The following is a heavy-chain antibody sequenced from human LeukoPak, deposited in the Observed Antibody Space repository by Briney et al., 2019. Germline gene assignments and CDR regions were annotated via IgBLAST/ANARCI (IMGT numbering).Heavy chain of an antibody. CDR1: GFSFSSYA. D-gene: IGHD6-19*01. CDR3: ARDTGVAGADY. V-gene: IGHV3-30*04. CDR2: ISYDGSNK. J-gene: IGHJ4*02. Sequence: GGSLSLSCAASGFSFSSYAMHWVRKAPAKGLDWVAIISYDGSNKYYADSVKSRFTISRDNAKNSLYLQMNSLRAEDTAVYYCARDTGVAGADYWGQGTLVTVSS.